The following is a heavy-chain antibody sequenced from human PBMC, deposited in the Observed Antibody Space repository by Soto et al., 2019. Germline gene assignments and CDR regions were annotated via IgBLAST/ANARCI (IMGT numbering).Heavy chain of an antibody. J-gene: IGHJ4*02. CDR3: AADLNDYGDFYFDY. D-gene: IGHD4-17*01. CDR2: IVVGSGNT. CDR1: GFTFTSSA. V-gene: IGHV1-58*01. Sequence: SVKVSCKASGFTFTSSAVQWVRQARGQRLEWIGWIVVGSGNTYYAQKFQERVTITRDMSTSTAYMELSSLRFEDTAVYYCAADLNDYGDFYFDYWGQGTLVTVSS.